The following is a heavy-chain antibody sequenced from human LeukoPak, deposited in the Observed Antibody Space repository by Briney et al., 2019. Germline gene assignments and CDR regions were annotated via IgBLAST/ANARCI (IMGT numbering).Heavy chain of an antibody. CDR1: GDSITSGDYY. CDR3: ARGVRGLKWFCVDS. J-gene: IGHJ4*02. V-gene: IGHV4-30-4*01. CDR2: IYHSGST. D-gene: IGHD3-22*01. Sequence: PSQTLSLTCTVFGDSITSGDYYWTWIRQSPGEGLEWLGYIYHSGSTLYHPSLESRLSLSVDTSKNQFSLTLTSVTAADSAVFDCARGVRGLKWFCVDSWGRGTLVTLSS.